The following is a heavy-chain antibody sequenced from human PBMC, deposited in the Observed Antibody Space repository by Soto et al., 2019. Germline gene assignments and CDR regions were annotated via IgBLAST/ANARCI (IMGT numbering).Heavy chain of an antibody. CDR1: GGSISSSNL. CDR3: ARSPRSIAAGGIDY. J-gene: IGHJ4*02. Sequence: QVQLQESGPGLVKPSGTLSLTFAVSGGSISSSNLWTWVRQPPGKGLEWIGEIYHGGSTNYNPSLKSRVTRSVDKSKNQFSLRLSSVTAADTAVYYCARSPRSIAAGGIDYWGQGILVTVSS. D-gene: IGHD6-13*01. V-gene: IGHV4-4*02. CDR2: IYHGGST.